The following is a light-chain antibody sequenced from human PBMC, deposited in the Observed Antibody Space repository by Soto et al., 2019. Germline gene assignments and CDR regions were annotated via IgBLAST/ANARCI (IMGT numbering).Light chain of an antibody. CDR2: GAS. V-gene: IGKV3-20*01. CDR3: QQYGTSPQT. CDR1: QSVSTSY. J-gene: IGKJ2*01. Sequence: EIVLTQSPGTLSLSPGERASLSCRASQSVSTSYLAWYQQKPGQAPRLLIFGASSRATGIPDRFSGSGSGTDFTLTINRLEPEDFAMYYCQQYGTSPQTFGQGTKLEIK.